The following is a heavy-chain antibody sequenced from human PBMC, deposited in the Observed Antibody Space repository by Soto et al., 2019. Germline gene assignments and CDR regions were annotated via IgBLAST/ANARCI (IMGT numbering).Heavy chain of an antibody. CDR2: MNPNSGNT. CDR3: AREIPGTLKFDP. V-gene: IGHV1-8*01. D-gene: IGHD3-9*01. CDR1: GYTFTSYD. Sequence: ASVKVSCTASGYTFTSYDINWVRQATGQGLEWMGWMNPNSGNTGYAQKFQGRVTMTRNTSISTAYMELSSLRSEDTAVYYCAREIPGTLKFDPWGQGTLVTVSS. J-gene: IGHJ5*02.